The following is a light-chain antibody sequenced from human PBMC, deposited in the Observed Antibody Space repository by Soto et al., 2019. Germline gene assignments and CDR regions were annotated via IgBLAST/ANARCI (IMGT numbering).Light chain of an antibody. J-gene: IGKJ5*01. Sequence: EIVLTQSPGTLSLSPGERAALSCGASQSVGSSYLAWYQQKPGQALRLLIYGASNRATGIPDRFSGSGSGTDFTLTISRLEPEDFAVYYCQQYVSSQITFGQGTRLEI. CDR2: GAS. V-gene: IGKV3-20*01. CDR1: QSVGSSY. CDR3: QQYVSSQIT.